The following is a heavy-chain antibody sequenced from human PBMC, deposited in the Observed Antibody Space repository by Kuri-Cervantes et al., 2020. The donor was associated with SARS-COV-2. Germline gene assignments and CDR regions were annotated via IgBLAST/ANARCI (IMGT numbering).Heavy chain of an antibody. Sequence: GESLKISCAASGFDFSLYNMNWVRQAPGKGLEWVSRISRNSNYIDYADSVKGRFIISRDNAKNSLDLQMNSLGPEDTAVYYCASGYSIDYWGQGTLVTVSS. V-gene: IGHV3-21*01. CDR2: ISRNSNYI. D-gene: IGHD3-22*01. CDR3: ASGYSIDY. J-gene: IGHJ4*02. CDR1: GFDFSLYN.